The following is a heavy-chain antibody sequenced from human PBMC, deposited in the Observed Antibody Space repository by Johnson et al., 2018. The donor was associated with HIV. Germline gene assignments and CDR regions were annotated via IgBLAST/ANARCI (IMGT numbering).Heavy chain of an antibody. J-gene: IGHJ3*02. CDR3: AKDWGIAAAGTDAFDI. V-gene: IGHV3-30-3*01. D-gene: IGHD6-13*01. CDR2: ISYDGSNK. Sequence: QVQLVESGGGVVQPGRSLRLSCAASGFTFSSYAMHWVRQAPGKGLEWVAVISYDGSNKYYADSVKGRFTISRDNSKNTLYLQMNSLRAEDTAVYYCAKDWGIAAAGTDAFDIWGQGTMVTVSS. CDR1: GFTFSSYA.